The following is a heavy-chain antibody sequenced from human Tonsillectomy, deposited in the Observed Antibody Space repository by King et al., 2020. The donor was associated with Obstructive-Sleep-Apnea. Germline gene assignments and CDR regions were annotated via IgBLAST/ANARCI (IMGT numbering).Heavy chain of an antibody. Sequence: QLQESGPGLVKPSETLSLICTVSGRSISGYYWSWIRQSAGKGLEWIARIYISGSNSGSTSPNPSLKSRVTMSADMSKNQFSLELTSVTAADTAVYYCARQGDGGNFEDYWGQGTLVTVSS. CDR1: GRSISGYY. D-gene: IGHD4-23*01. CDR3: ARQGDGGNFEDY. J-gene: IGHJ4*02. CDR2: IYISGSNSGST. V-gene: IGHV4-4*07.